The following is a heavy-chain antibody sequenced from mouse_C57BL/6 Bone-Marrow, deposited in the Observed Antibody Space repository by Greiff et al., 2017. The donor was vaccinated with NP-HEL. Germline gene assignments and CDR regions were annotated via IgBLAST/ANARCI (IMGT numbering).Heavy chain of an antibody. CDR3: ARPYYGTRYAMDY. CDR1: GYTFTSYW. Sequence: VQLQESGAELVKPGASVKLSCKASGYTFTSYWMQWVKQRPGQGLEWIGEIDPSDSYTNYNQKFKGKATLTVDTSSSTAYMQLSSLTSEDSAVYYCARPYYGTRYAMDYWGQGTSVTVSS. CDR2: IDPSDSYT. V-gene: IGHV1-50*01. D-gene: IGHD2-10*01. J-gene: IGHJ4*01.